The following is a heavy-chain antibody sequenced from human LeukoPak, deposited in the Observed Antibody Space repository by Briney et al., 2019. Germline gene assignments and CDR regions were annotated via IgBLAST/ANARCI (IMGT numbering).Heavy chain of an antibody. D-gene: IGHD3-22*01. J-gene: IGHJ3*02. CDR1: GGTFSSYT. CDR3: ARPRSYYYDSSGYEAFDI. V-gene: IGHV1-69*02. CDR2: IIPILGIA. Sequence: ASVKVSCKASGGTFSSYTISWVRQASGQGLEWMVRIIPILGIANYAQKFQGRVTITADKSTSTAYMELSSLRSEDTAVYYCARPRSYYYDSSGYEAFDIWGQGTMVTVSS.